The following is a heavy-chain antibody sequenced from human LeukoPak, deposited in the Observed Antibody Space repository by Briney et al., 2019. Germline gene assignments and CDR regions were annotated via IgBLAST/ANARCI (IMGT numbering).Heavy chain of an antibody. J-gene: IGHJ4*02. D-gene: IGHD3-22*01. V-gene: IGHV3-11*01. CDR1: GFTFSDYY. CDR2: ISSSGSTI. CDR3: ARVTNPPYYYDSSGNPFDY. Sequence: PGGSLRLSCAASGFTFSDYYMSWIRQAPGKGLEWVSYISSSGSTIYYADSVKGRFTISRDNAKNSLYLQMNSLRAEDTAVYYCARVTNPPYYYDSSGNPFDYWGQGTLVTVSS.